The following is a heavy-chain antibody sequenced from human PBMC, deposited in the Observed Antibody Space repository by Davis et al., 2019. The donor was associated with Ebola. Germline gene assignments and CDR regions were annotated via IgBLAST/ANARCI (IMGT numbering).Heavy chain of an antibody. Sequence: GESLKISCKGSGYSFSTYWIGRVRQMPGKGLEWMGIIYPGDSETRYSPSFQGQVTISADTSISTAYLQWSSLKASDTAMYFCARQRSSLNYYDPWGQGTPVTVSS. CDR2: IYPGDSET. J-gene: IGHJ5*02. D-gene: IGHD2-2*01. CDR1: GYSFSTYW. CDR3: ARQRSSLNYYDP. V-gene: IGHV5-51*01.